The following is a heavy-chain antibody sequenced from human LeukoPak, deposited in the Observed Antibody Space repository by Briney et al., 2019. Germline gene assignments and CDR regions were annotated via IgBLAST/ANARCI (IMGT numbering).Heavy chain of an antibody. CDR3: AKDGSWYSSGWYGVY. Sequence: PGGSLRLSCAASGFTFSSYGMHWVRQAPGKGLEWVAVIWYDGSNKYYADSVKGRFTISRDNSKNTLYLQMNSLRAEDTAVYYCAKDGSWYSSGWYGVYWGQGTLVTVSS. CDR1: GFTFSSYG. V-gene: IGHV3-33*06. J-gene: IGHJ4*02. CDR2: IWYDGSNK. D-gene: IGHD6-19*01.